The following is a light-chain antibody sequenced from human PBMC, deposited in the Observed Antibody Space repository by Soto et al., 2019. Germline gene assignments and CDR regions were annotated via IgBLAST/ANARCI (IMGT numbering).Light chain of an antibody. J-gene: IGKJ1*01. Sequence: ELVMTQSPATLSVSPGERATLSCRASQSVTTNLAWYQHKPGQAPRLLIYGASTRATGVPARFSGSGSGTDFTLTISSLQSEDFAVYYRHQYNNWLRTVGQGTKVDIK. CDR2: GAS. CDR1: QSVTTN. CDR3: HQYNNWLRT. V-gene: IGKV3-15*01.